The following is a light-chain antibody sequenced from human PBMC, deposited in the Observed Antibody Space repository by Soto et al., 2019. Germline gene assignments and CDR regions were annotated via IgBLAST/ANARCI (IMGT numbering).Light chain of an antibody. V-gene: IGKV1-5*01. CDR3: QHYNSYSRA. CDR2: DAS. CDR1: EFISDW. Sequence: DVQMTQSPSTLSASVGDRVTMTCRASEFISDWLAWYQQKPGQAPKLLIYDASTLESRVPGRFSGSGVGTHFTLTISGLQPEDFATYHCQHYNSYSRAFGQGTKVDIK. J-gene: IGKJ1*01.